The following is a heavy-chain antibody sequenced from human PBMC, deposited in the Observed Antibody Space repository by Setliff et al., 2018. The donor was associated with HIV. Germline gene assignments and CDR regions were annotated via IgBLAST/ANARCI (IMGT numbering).Heavy chain of an antibody. D-gene: IGHD2-15*01. CDR3: AKGGYCSGGGCHSSYYYMAV. J-gene: IGHJ6*03. V-gene: IGHV4-61*05. Sequence: SETLSLTCTVSGGSISSTDYYWAWIRQPPGKGLEWIGHIHTSGNANYNPSLNSRVTTSVDTSKNHFSLKLSSVTAADTAVYYCAKGGYCSGGGCHSSYYYMAVWGKGTAVTVSS. CDR1: GGSISSTDYY. CDR2: IHTSGNA.